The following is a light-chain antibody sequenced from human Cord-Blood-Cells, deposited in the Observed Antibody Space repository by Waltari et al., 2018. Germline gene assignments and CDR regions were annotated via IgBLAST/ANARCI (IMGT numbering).Light chain of an antibody. CDR1: SSHIGAGYD. Sequence: QSVLTQPHSVSGAPGQRVTISCPGSSSHIGAGYDLHRYQQLPGTAPKLLIYGNSNRPSVVPYRFSGSKSGTSASLAITGLQAEDEADYYCQSYDSSLSGSVFGGGTKLTVL. V-gene: IGLV1-40*01. CDR2: GNS. CDR3: QSYDSSLSGSV. J-gene: IGLJ2*01.